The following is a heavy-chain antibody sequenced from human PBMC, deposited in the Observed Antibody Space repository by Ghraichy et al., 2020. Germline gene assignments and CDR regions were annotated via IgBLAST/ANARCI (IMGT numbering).Heavy chain of an antibody. Sequence: GGSLRLSCAASGFTFSSYSMNWVRQAPGKGLEWVSSISSSSSAIYYADSLKGRFTISRDNAKNSLYLKMNSLRAEDTALYYCARNVYGITASYYYYGMDVWCQETTVTVSS. CDR3: ARNVYGITASYYYYGMDV. CDR1: GFTFSSYS. J-gene: IGHJ6*02. V-gene: IGHV3-21*01. CDR2: ISSSSSAI. D-gene: IGHD1-20*01.